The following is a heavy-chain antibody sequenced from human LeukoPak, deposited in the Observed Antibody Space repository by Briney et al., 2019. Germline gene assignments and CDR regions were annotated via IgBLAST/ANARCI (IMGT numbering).Heavy chain of an antibody. Sequence: PSETLSLTCTVSGGSISSYYWSWIRQPPGKGLEWIGYIYYSGSTNYNPSLKSRVTISVDTSKNQFSLKLSSVTAADTAVYYCARVLDYYGSGSYPAYYYYMDVWGKGTTVTVSS. CDR3: ARVLDYYGSGSYPAYYYYMDV. V-gene: IGHV4-59*01. CDR1: GGSISSYY. CDR2: IYYSGST. J-gene: IGHJ6*03. D-gene: IGHD3-10*01.